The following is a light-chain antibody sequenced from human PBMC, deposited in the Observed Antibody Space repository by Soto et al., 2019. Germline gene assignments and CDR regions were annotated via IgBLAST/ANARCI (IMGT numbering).Light chain of an antibody. Sequence: QSVLTQPASVSVSPGQSITISCTGTSSDVGAYNYVSWYQHHPGKAPRLLIYEVTNRPSGVSNRFSGSKSGSMASLTISGLQADDEADYYCTSYTRSSTPYVFGTGTKVTVL. CDR2: EVT. CDR1: SSDVGAYNY. CDR3: TSYTRSSTPYV. V-gene: IGLV2-14*01. J-gene: IGLJ1*01.